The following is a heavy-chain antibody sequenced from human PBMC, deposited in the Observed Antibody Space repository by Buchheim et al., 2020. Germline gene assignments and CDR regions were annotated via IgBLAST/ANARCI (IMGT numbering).Heavy chain of an antibody. J-gene: IGHJ5*02. CDR1: GGSISSVHW. D-gene: IGHD3-16*01. Sequence: QVQLQESGPGLVRPSGTLSLTCAVSGGSISSVHWWSWVRQSPGKGLEWIGEIFHSGSTTYNPSLKSRVTMSVDKSKNQISLKLSSVTAADTAVYYCTRDRENGQSRKLWWFDPWGQGTL. V-gene: IGHV4-4*02. CDR3: TRDRENGQSRKLWWFDP. CDR2: IFHSGST.